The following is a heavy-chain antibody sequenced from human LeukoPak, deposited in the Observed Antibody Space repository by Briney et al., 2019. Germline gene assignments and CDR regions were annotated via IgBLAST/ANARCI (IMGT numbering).Heavy chain of an antibody. CDR3: AVGGSHWGYYFDY. CDR1: GSSGIELW. Sequence: ASVKVSCKLSGSSGIELWMHWVRQAPGKGLEWMGGFDYESGETVYAQRFQGRVTMTEDSSTDTAYMELSSLTSEDTAVYYCAVGGSHWGYYFDYWGQGTLVTVSS. D-gene: IGHD1-26*01. CDR2: FDYESGET. J-gene: IGHJ4*02. V-gene: IGHV1-24*01.